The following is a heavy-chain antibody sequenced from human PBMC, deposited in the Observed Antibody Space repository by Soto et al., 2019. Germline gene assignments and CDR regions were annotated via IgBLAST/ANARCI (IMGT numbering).Heavy chain of an antibody. J-gene: IGHJ3*02. CDR2: ISKSGSNL. Sequence: SLTLTCAASGFSVSDYCNSWIRQTPGKGLEWVSYISKSGSNLYNADSVRGRFTISRDSAKHLLYLQMTSPSADDTALYYCPRSTLGVGDAFDIWGRGTMVTVSS. CDR1: GFSVSDYC. CDR3: PRSTLGVGDAFDI. D-gene: IGHD7-27*01. V-gene: IGHV3-11*01.